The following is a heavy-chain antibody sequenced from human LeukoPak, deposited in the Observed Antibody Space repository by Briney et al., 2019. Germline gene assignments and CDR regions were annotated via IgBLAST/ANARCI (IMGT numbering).Heavy chain of an antibody. CDR3: VRDIIYGADFSDV. CDR2: ISYDGSYI. J-gene: IGHJ6*04. D-gene: IGHD4-17*01. Sequence: HSRRSLRLSCAASGFSFSTYAMHWVRQAPGKGLEWVAFISYDGSYIYYADSVKGRFTVSRDNSKNTLFLQVHNLRPDDTAVFYCVRDIIYGADFSDVWGKGTTVTASS. V-gene: IGHV3-30*04. CDR1: GFSFSTYA.